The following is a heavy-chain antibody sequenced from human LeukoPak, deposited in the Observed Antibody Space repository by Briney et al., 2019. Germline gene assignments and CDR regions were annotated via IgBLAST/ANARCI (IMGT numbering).Heavy chain of an antibody. J-gene: IGHJ4*02. V-gene: IGHV3-21*01. D-gene: IGHD6-13*01. CDR3: ARAPGYRGFLDY. Sequence: GGSLRLSCAASGFTFSSYNMNWVRQAPGKGLEWVSFISSSSTYIYYADSVKGRFTISRDNAKNSLYLQMNSLRAEDTAVYYCARAPGYRGFLDYWSQRTLVTVSS. CDR2: ISSSSTYI. CDR1: GFTFSSYN.